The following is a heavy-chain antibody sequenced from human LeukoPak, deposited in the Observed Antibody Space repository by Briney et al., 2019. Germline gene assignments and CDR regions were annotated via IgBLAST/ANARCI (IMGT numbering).Heavy chain of an antibody. V-gene: IGHV4-34*01. J-gene: IGHJ5*02. CDR3: ARGRRFGP. CDR1: GGSLSGYY. Sequence: SETLSLTCAVYGGSLSGYYWSWIRQPPGKGLEWIGEINHSGSTNYNPSLKSRVTISVDTSKNQFSLKLSSVTAADTAVYYCARGRRFGPWGQGTLVTVSS. CDR2: INHSGST.